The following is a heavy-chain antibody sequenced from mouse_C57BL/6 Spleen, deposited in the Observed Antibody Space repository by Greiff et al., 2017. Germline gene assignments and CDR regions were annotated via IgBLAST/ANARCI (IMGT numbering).Heavy chain of an antibody. CDR2: FYPGSGSI. CDR1: GYTFTEYT. CDR3: ARHECRYDYDDYYAMDY. J-gene: IGHJ4*01. V-gene: IGHV1-62-2*01. Sequence: QVQLQQSGAELVKPGASVKLSCKASGYTFTEYTIHWVKQRSGQGLEWIGWFYPGSGSITYNEKFKDKATLTEDKSSSTVYMELSRMTSEDSAVYFCARHECRYDYDDYYAMDYWGQGTSVTVSS. D-gene: IGHD2-4*01.